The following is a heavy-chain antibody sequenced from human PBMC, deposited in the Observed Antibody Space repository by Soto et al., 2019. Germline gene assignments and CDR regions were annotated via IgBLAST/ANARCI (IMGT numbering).Heavy chain of an antibody. V-gene: IGHV3-53*01. CDR3: ATRPLREHAFPI. J-gene: IGHJ3*02. CDR2: LSIADVT. CDR1: GFTVNGKKY. D-gene: IGHD5-12*01. Sequence: PGGYLRLSCAASGFTVNGKKYMTWVRQAPGKGLEWVSALSIADVTFYADSVKGRFTVSIDSYKNTVYLQMNNLSPEDTAVYYCATRPLREHAFPIWGLGTMLTV.